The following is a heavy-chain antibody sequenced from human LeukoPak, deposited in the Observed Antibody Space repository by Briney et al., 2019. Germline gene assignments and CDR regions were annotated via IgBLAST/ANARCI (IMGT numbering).Heavy chain of an antibody. J-gene: IGHJ4*02. CDR3: AKDFRYSSGYYVY. CDR1: GGTFISYA. D-gene: IGHD3-22*01. CDR2: ISGSGGST. Sequence: ASVKVSCKASGGTFISYAMSWVRQAPGKGLEWVSAISGSGGSTYYADSVKGRFTISRDNSKNTLYLQMNSLRAEDTAVYYCAKDFRYSSGYYVYWGQGTLVTVSS. V-gene: IGHV3-23*01.